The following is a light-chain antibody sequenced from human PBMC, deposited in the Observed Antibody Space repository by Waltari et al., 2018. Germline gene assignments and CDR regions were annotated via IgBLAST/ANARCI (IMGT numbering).Light chain of an antibody. CDR2: EAS. J-gene: IGKJ4*01. CDR1: QTVSNS. CDR3: QQRGKWVT. Sequence: EIVLTQSPATLSLSPGETATLSCKASQTVSNSLDWYQQKPGQAPRLLIYEASNRATGIPARFSGSGSGTDFTLTISSVEPEDFAVYYCQQRGKWVTFGGGTKVEIK. V-gene: IGKV3-11*01.